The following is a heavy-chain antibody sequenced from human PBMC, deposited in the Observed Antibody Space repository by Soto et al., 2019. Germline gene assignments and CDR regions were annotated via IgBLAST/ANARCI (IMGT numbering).Heavy chain of an antibody. CDR2: ISGSGGST. Sequence: GGSLRLSCAASGFTFSSHAMSWVRQAPGKGLEWVSAISGSGGSTYYADSVKGRFTISRDNSKNTLYLQMNSLRAEDTAVYYCAKMGDSSGSYFDYWGQGTLVTVSS. CDR3: AKMGDSSGSYFDY. CDR1: GFTFSSHA. D-gene: IGHD3-22*01. J-gene: IGHJ4*02. V-gene: IGHV3-23*01.